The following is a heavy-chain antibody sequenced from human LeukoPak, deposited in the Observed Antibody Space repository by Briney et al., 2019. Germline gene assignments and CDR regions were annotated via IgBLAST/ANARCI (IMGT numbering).Heavy chain of an antibody. V-gene: IGHV3-23*01. D-gene: IGHD3-22*01. CDR2: ISGSGGST. CDR1: GFTFSSYA. Sequence: GGSLRLSCAASGFTFSSYAMSWVRQAPGKGLEWVSAISGSGGSTYYADSVKGRFTISRDNSKNTLYLQMNSLRAEDTAVYYCAKTDMPNYYDSSGYYSSRVVYFDYWGQGTLVTASS. J-gene: IGHJ4*02. CDR3: AKTDMPNYYDSSGYYSSRVVYFDY.